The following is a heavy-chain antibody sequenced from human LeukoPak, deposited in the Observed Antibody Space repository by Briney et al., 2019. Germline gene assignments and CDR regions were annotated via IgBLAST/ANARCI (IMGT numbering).Heavy chain of an antibody. Sequence: GRSLRLSCAASGFTFSSYAMHWVRQAPGKGLEWVAVISYDGSNKYYADSVKGRFTISRDNSKNTLYLQMNSLRAEDTAVYYCAREYSGSYWNLGDAFDIWGQGTMVTVSS. CDR3: AREYSGSYWNLGDAFDI. J-gene: IGHJ3*02. D-gene: IGHD1-26*01. CDR2: ISYDGSNK. CDR1: GFTFSSYA. V-gene: IGHV3-30-3*01.